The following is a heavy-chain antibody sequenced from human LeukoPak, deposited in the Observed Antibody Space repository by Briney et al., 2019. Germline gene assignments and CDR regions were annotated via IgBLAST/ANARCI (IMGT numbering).Heavy chain of an antibody. CDR1: GFTFSSYA. CDR2: ISYDGSNK. J-gene: IGHJ3*02. D-gene: IGHD6-19*01. CDR3: ARAGEQWPYDAFDI. V-gene: IGHV3-30-3*01. Sequence: GRSLRLSCAASGFTFSSYAMHWVRQAPGKGLEWVAVISYDGSNKYYADSVKGRFTISRDNSKNTLYLQMNSLRAEDTAVYYCARAGEQWPYDAFDIWGQGTMVTVSS.